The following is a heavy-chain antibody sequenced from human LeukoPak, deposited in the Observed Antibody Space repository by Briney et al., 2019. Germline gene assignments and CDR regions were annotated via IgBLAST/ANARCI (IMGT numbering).Heavy chain of an antibody. V-gene: IGHV4-34*01. Sequence: PSETLSLTCAVYGGSFSGYYWSWIRQPPGKGLEWIGEINHSGSTNYNPSLKSRVTISVDTSENQFSLKLSSVTAAYTAVYYCARSGWYRYFDYWGQGTLVTVSS. J-gene: IGHJ4*02. D-gene: IGHD6-19*01. CDR2: INHSGST. CDR3: ARSGWYRYFDY. CDR1: GGSFSGYY.